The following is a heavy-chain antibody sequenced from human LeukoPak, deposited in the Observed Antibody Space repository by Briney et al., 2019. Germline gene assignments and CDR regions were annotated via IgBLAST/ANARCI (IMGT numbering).Heavy chain of an antibody. J-gene: IGHJ6*03. CDR2: ISGSGGST. Sequence: GGSLRLSCAASGFTFSSYAMSWVRQAPGKGLEWVSAISGSGGSTYYADSVKGRFTISRDNSKNTLYLQMNSLRAEDTAVYHCAKVAGNLYYYYYYMDVWGKGTTVTVSS. V-gene: IGHV3-23*01. CDR3: AKVAGNLYYYYYYMDV. D-gene: IGHD3-10*01. CDR1: GFTFSSYA.